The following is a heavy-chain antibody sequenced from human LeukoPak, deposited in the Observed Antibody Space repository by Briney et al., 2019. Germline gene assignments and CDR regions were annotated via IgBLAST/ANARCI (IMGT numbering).Heavy chain of an antibody. Sequence: GGSLRLSCAASGFTFSSYAMSRVRQVPGKGLEWVSSISGSGGSTYYADSVKGRFTISRDNSKNALYLQMNSLRAEDTALYYCAEWNSVYWYFDLWGRGTLVTVSS. V-gene: IGHV3-23*01. J-gene: IGHJ2*01. CDR3: AEWNSVYWYFDL. D-gene: IGHD1-1*01. CDR1: GFTFSSYA. CDR2: ISGSGGST.